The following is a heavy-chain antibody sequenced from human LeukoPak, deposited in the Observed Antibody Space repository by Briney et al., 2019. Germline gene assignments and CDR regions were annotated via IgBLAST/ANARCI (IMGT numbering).Heavy chain of an antibody. V-gene: IGHV3-9*01. J-gene: IGHJ4*02. CDR1: GFNFRNYA. Sequence: PGRSLRLSCTASGFNFRNYAMHWVRHAPGKGLEWVSGVSWNSAFIDYADSVKGRFTISRDNAKNSLYLQMNSLRAEDTAVYYCARPRGYSYGYDFDYWGQGTLVTVSS. CDR2: VSWNSAFI. D-gene: IGHD5-18*01. CDR3: ARPRGYSYGYDFDY.